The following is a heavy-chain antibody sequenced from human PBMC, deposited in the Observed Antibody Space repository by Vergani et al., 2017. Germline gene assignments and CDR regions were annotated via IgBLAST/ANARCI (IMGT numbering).Heavy chain of an antibody. V-gene: IGHV4-59*01. CDR3: ARHQGGYSSSWYEEYYFDY. D-gene: IGHD6-13*01. CDR2: IYYSGST. CDR1: GGSISSYY. J-gene: IGHJ4*02. Sequence: QVQLQESGPGLVKPSETLSLTCTVSGGSISSYYWSWIRQPPGKGLEWIGYIYYSGSTNYNPSLKSQVTISVDTSKNQFSLKLSSVTAADTAVYYCARHQGGYSSSWYEEYYFDYWGQGTLVTVSS.